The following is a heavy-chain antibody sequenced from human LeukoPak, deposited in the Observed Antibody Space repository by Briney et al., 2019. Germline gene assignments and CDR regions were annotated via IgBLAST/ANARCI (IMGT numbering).Heavy chain of an antibody. D-gene: IGHD3-10*01. CDR1: GFAFSSSG. CDR3: GRDYGSGSYYKGYFDY. Sequence: GRTLTLSCAASGFAFSSSGMHWVRQAPGKGLERVALIWYDGSSKYYADSVKGRFAISRDNSKNTLYLQMNSLRAEDTALYYCGRDYGSGSYYKGYFDYWGQGTLVTVSS. J-gene: IGHJ4*02. CDR2: IWYDGSSK. V-gene: IGHV3-33*01.